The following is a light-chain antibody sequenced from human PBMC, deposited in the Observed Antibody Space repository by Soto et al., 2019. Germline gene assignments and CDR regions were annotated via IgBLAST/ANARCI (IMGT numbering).Light chain of an antibody. CDR1: QSVNSN. Sequence: IVMTQSPAPLSVSPGERATLSCRASQSVNSNYLAWYQQKPGQAPRLIIYGISKRATDIPDRFSGSGSGTECTLTISSLQPEDVATYYCQQHGQWPITFGQGTRLEIK. J-gene: IGKJ5*01. CDR2: GIS. V-gene: IGKV3D-15*01. CDR3: QQHGQWPIT.